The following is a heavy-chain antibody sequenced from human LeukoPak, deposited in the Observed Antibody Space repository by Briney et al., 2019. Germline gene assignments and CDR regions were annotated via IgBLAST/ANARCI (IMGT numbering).Heavy chain of an antibody. J-gene: IGHJ6*03. CDR1: GYTFTSYG. D-gene: IGHD3-10*01. CDR2: ISAYNGNT. V-gene: IGHV1-18*01. Sequence: ASVKVSCKASGYTFTSYGISWVRQAPGQGLEWMGWISAYNGNTNYVQKLQGRVTMTTDTSTSTAYMELRSLRSDDTAVYYCARGRFGELLSPFYYYMDVWGKGTTVTVSS. CDR3: ARGRFGELLSPFYYYMDV.